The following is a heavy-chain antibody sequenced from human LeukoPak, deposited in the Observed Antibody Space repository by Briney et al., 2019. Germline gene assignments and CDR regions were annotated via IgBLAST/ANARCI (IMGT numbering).Heavy chain of an antibody. J-gene: IGHJ5*02. Sequence: SVKVSCKASGYTFSSYDINWVRQATGQGLEWMGWMNPNSGNTGYAQKFEGRVTITRNTSISTAYMELSSLRSEDTAVYYCAREGAYCSSTSCHIQNWFDPWGQGTLVTVSS. V-gene: IGHV1-8*03. CDR2: MNPNSGNT. D-gene: IGHD2-2*01. CDR3: AREGAYCSSTSCHIQNWFDP. CDR1: GYTFSSYD.